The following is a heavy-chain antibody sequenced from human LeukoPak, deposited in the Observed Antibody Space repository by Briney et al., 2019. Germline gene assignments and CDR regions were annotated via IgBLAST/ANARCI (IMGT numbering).Heavy chain of an antibody. CDR2: IGGGGGTT. CDR1: GFTFNNYA. CDR3: ARGLIDDWSALEY. V-gene: IGHV3-23*01. D-gene: IGHD3-9*01. J-gene: IGHJ4*02. Sequence: PGGSLRLSCSASGFTFNNYAMTWVRQAPGKGLEWVSSIGGGGGTTYYADSVKGRFTISRDNSKNTLYLQMSSLRAEDTALYYCARGLIDDWSALEYWGQGTLVTVSS.